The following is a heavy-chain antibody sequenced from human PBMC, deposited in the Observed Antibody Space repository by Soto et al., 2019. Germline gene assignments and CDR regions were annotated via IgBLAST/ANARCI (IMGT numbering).Heavy chain of an antibody. J-gene: IGHJ6*02. V-gene: IGHV3-15*07. CDR1: GFTFSNAW. CDR3: TTEGTTVTTTSYYYYYYGMDV. D-gene: IGHD4-4*01. Sequence: PGGSLRLSCAASGFTFSNAWMNWVRQAPGKGLEWVGRIKSKTDGGTTDYAAPVKGRFTISRDDSKNTLYLQMNSLKTEDTAVYYCTTEGTTVTTTSYYYYYYGMDVWGQGTTVTVSS. CDR2: IKSKTDGGTT.